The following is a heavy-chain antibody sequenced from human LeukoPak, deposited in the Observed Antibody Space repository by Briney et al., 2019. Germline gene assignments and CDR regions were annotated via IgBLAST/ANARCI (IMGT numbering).Heavy chain of an antibody. J-gene: IGHJ5*02. Sequence: ASVKVSCKASGYTFSSYYLHWVRQAPGQGLEWMGIINPTSGSTSYSQKFQDRITMTRDTSTSTIYMELSSLRSEDTAVYYCARDHTPVPAAIRGVWFDPWGQGTLVTVSS. CDR3: ARDHTPVPAAIRGVWFDP. V-gene: IGHV1-46*01. CDR1: GYTFSSYY. D-gene: IGHD2-2*02. CDR2: INPTSGST.